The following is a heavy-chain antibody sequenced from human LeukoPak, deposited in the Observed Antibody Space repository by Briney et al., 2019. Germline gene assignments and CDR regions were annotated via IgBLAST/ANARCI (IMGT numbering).Heavy chain of an antibody. Sequence: SETLSLSCNVSGAYISSYYWSWIRQSPGKGLAWIAYIYYSGGTKYNPSLQSRVTISLDTSKNQVSLKLSSVTAADTAVYYCARDLRYSPLTNWFDPWGQGTLVTVSS. D-gene: IGHD3-9*01. CDR2: IYYSGGT. CDR3: ARDLRYSPLTNWFDP. V-gene: IGHV4-59*01. J-gene: IGHJ5*02. CDR1: GAYISSYY.